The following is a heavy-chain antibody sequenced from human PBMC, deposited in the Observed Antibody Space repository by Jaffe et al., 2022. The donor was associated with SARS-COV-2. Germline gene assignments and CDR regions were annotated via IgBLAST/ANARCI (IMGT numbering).Heavy chain of an antibody. V-gene: IGHV3-21*01. CDR1: GFTFSSYS. J-gene: IGHJ6*02. CDR2: ISSSSSYI. D-gene: IGHD2-15*01. CDR3: ARVGPLEKLGYCSGGSCYSYYYYGMDV. Sequence: EVQLVESGGGLVKPGGSLRLSCAASGFTFSSYSMNWVRQAPGKGLEWVSSISSSSSYIYYADSVKGRFTISRDNAKNSLYLQMNSLRAEDTAVYYCARVGPLEKLGYCSGGSCYSYYYYGMDVWGQGTTVTVSS.